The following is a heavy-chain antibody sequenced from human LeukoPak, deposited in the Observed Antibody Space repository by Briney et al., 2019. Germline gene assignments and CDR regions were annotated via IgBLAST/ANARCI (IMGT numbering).Heavy chain of an antibody. J-gene: IGHJ5*02. CDR3: AREAGTAAAGIFWWFDP. D-gene: IGHD6-13*01. V-gene: IGHV1-18*04. CDR2: ISAYNGNT. Sequence: GASVKVSCKASGYTFTSYGISWVRQAPGQGLEWMGWISAYNGNTNYAQKLQGRVTMTTDTSTSTAYMELRSLRSDDTAVYYCAREAGTAAAGIFWWFDPWGQGTLVTVSS. CDR1: GYTFTSYG.